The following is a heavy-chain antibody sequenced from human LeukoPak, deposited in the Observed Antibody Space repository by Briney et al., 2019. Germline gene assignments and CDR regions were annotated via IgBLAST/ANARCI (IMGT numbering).Heavy chain of an antibody. Sequence: GSLRLSCAASGFTFSSYWMGWIRQPPGKGLEWIGNIYYNGITYYNPSLKSRVTISLDTSKNQFSLKLSSVTAADTAVYYCAKDTPNSPRGSPAGYYTLDYWGQGTLVTVSS. V-gene: IGHV4-38-2*02. CDR2: IYYNGIT. CDR1: GFTFSSYW. CDR3: AKDTPNSPRGSPAGYYTLDY. J-gene: IGHJ4*02. D-gene: IGHD3/OR15-3a*01.